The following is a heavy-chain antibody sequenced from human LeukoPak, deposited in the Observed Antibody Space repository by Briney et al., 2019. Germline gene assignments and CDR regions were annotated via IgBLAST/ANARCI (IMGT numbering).Heavy chain of an antibody. CDR3: ARDKLAGGDSSGYFDY. V-gene: IGHV1-69*13. J-gene: IGHJ4*02. Sequence: SVTVSRTASGGTFSSYAISWVRQAPGQGLEWMGGIIPIFGTANYAQKLQGRVTITADESTSTAYMELSSLRSEDTAVYYCARDKLAGGDSSGYFDYWGQGTLVTVSS. CDR2: IIPIFGTA. D-gene: IGHD3-22*01. CDR1: GGTFSSYA.